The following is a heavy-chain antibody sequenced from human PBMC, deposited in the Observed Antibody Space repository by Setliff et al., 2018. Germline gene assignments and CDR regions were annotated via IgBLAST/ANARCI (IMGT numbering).Heavy chain of an antibody. CDR3: TFARDGYDVFDI. CDR2: IRGRTDNYAT. Sequence: GGSLRLSCAASGFGFSGSAVYWVRQAPVKGLEWIGRIRGRTDNYATAYAASVRGRFTISRDDSKNTAYLQMNSLKTEDTAVYYCTFARDGYDVFDIWGQGTMVTVSS. J-gene: IGHJ3*02. D-gene: IGHD5-18*01. CDR1: GFGFSGSA. V-gene: IGHV3-73*01.